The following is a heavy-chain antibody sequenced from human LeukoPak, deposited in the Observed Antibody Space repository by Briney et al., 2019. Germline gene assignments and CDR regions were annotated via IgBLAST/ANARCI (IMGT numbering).Heavy chain of an antibody. CDR3: ARESPPWASSSWAITYYYYYYMDV. CDR2: IYHSGST. D-gene: IGHD6-13*01. V-gene: IGHV4-38-2*02. J-gene: IGHJ6*03. CDR1: GYSISSGYY. Sequence: SETLSLTCTVSGYSISSGYYWGWIRQPPGKGLEWIGSIYHSGSTYYNSSLKSRVTISVDTSKNQFSLKLSSVTAADTAVYYCARESPPWASSSWAITYYYYYYMDVWGKGTTVTVSS.